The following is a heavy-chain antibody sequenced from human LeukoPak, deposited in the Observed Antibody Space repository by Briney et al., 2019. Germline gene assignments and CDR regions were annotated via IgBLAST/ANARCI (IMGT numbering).Heavy chain of an antibody. J-gene: IGHJ6*02. CDR3: AKDVTSYVYGMDV. CDR2: ISGSGGST. CDR1: GFTFSSYA. D-gene: IGHD2-2*01. Sequence: GGSLRLSCAASGFTFSSYAMSWVRQAPGKGLEWVSAISGSGGSTYYADSVKGRFTISRDNSKNTLHLQMNSLRAEDTAVYYCAKDVTSYVYGMDVWGQGTTVTVSS. V-gene: IGHV3-23*01.